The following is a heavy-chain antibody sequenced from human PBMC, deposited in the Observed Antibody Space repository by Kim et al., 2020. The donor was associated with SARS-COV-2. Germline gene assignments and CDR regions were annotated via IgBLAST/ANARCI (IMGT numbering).Heavy chain of an antibody. CDR3: RTADRSILDY. V-gene: IGHV3-15*01. Sequence: GTTDFTAPRKGRFAISRDKSKNTFYLLMNSLKTEDTAVYYCRTADRSILDYWGQGALVTVSS. J-gene: IGHJ4*02. CDR2: GTT. D-gene: IGHD2-15*01.